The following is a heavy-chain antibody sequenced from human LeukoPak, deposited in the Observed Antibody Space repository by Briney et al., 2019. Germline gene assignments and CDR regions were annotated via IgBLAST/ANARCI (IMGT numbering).Heavy chain of an antibody. CDR1: GFPFSSYW. V-gene: IGHV3-7*04. CDR3: TRVGYIDEGIDY. D-gene: IGHD5-24*01. CDR2: IKQDGSKK. J-gene: IGHJ4*02. Sequence: GGSLRLSCVASGFPFSSYWMTWVRQAPGKGLEWVANIKQDGSKKSYVDSVKGRFTISRDNAKNSLYLQMNSLRAEDTAIYYCTRVGYIDEGIDYWGQGTQVTVSS.